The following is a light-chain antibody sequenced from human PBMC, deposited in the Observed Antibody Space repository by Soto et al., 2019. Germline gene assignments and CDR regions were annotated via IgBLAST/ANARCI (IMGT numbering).Light chain of an antibody. CDR2: EVT. Sequence: QSALTQPASVSGSPGQSITISCTGTSNDIGAYNYVSWYQHHPGRAPKLIIYEVTNRPSGVSNRFSGSKSGNTASLTISWFRTEDEADYYCSSYTSSSTLYVVATGTKLTVL. J-gene: IGLJ1*01. V-gene: IGLV2-14*01. CDR3: SSYTSSSTLYV. CDR1: SNDIGAYNY.